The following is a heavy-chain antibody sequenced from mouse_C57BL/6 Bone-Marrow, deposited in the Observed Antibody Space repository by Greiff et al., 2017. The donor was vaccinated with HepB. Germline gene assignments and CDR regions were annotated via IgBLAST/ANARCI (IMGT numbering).Heavy chain of an antibody. J-gene: IGHJ4*01. Sequence: GGGLVQTKGSLKLSCAASGFSFNTYAMNWVRQAPGKGLEWVARIRSKSNNYATYYADSVKDRFTISRDDSESMLYLQMNNLKTEDTAMYYCVRELLRDAMDYWGQGTSVTVSS. CDR2: IRSKSNNYAT. CDR3: VRELLRDAMDY. CDR1: GFSFNTYA. D-gene: IGHD1-1*01. V-gene: IGHV10-1*01.